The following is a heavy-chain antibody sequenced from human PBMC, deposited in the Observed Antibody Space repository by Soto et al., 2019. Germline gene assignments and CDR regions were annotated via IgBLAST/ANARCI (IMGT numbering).Heavy chain of an antibody. V-gene: IGHV1-18*01. J-gene: IGHJ4*02. D-gene: IGHD2-15*01. CDR3: ATDRGYCSGGSCWTHFDY. Sequence: QVQLVQSGAEVKKPGASVKVSCKASGYTFTSYGISWVRQAPVQGLEWMGWISAYNGNTDYAQKLQGRVTMTTDTSTSTAYMELRSLRSDDTAVYYCATDRGYCSGGSCWTHFDYWGQGTLVTVSS. CDR2: ISAYNGNT. CDR1: GYTFTSYG.